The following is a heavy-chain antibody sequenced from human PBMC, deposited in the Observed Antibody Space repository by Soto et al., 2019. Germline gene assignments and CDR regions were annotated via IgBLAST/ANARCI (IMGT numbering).Heavy chain of an antibody. CDR2: SYWDDDK. V-gene: IGHV2-5*02. J-gene: IGHJ4*02. CDR3: ARRRPGLYFDS. Sequence: QITLKESGPTLVKPTQTLTLTCTLSGISLSTNGVGVGWIRQPPGKALEWLALSYWDDDKRYSPSLESRLNITKDTSKNQVVLTVTNMKPADTATYYCARRRPGLYFDSWGQGTLVTVSS. CDR1: GISLSTNGVG.